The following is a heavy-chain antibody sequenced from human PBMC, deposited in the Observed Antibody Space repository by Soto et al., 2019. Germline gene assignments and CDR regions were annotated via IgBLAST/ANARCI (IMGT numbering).Heavy chain of an antibody. CDR3: VRDSGWRFDP. Sequence: GGSLRLSCAASGFTFSDHQMDWVRQAPGKGLEWVARIRNKANDYSTEYAASVKGRFTISRDNSKNSLYLQMNSLKIEDTAVYFCVRDSGWRFDPWGQGTLVTVSS. CDR1: GFTFSDHQ. J-gene: IGHJ5*02. V-gene: IGHV3-72*01. CDR2: IRNKANDYST.